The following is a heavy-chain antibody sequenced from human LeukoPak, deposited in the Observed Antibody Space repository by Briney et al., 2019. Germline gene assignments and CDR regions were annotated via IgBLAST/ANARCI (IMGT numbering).Heavy chain of an antibody. Sequence: SETLSLTCTVSGGSISSYYWSWIRQPPGKGLEWIGYIYYSGSTNYNPSLKSRVTISVDTSKNQFSLKLSSVTAADTAVYYCARGCFSSGLGYFDLWGRGILVTVSS. D-gene: IGHD6-25*01. V-gene: IGHV4-59*01. CDR1: GGSISSYY. CDR2: IYYSGST. CDR3: ARGCFSSGLGYFDL. J-gene: IGHJ2*01.